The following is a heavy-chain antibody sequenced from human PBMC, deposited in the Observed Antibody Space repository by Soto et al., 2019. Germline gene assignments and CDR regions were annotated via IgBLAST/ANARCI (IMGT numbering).Heavy chain of an antibody. CDR2: ITHSGTYV. CDR3: ARARGNDWYSDY. V-gene: IGHV3-21*01. J-gene: IGHJ4*02. Sequence: GGSLRLSCTASGFTFSEYSMSWVRQAPGKGLEWVSSITHSGTYVYYADSVKGRFTISRDSASNSLFLQMTSLRAEDTAVYHCARARGNDWYSDYWGQGTLVTVAS. D-gene: IGHD5-12*01. CDR1: GFTFSEYS.